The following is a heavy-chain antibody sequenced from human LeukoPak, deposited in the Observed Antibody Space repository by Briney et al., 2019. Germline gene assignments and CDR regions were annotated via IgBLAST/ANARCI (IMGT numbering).Heavy chain of an antibody. V-gene: IGHV3-21*01. CDR3: ARNLHYYDSSGYTG. D-gene: IGHD3-22*01. CDR2: ISSSSSYI. Sequence: GGSLRLSCAASGFTFSSYSMNWVRQAPGKGLEWVSSISSSSSYIYYADSVKGRFTISRDTAKNSLYLQMNGLRSEDTAVYYCARNLHYYDSSGYTGWGQGTLVTVSS. CDR1: GFTFSSYS. J-gene: IGHJ4*02.